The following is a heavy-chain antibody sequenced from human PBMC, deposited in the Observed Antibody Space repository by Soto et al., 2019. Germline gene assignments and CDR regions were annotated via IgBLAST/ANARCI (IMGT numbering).Heavy chain of an antibody. V-gene: IGHV1-3*01. CDR3: ARDLYCSSTNCYAYYFDY. Sequence: ASVKVSCKASGYTFSSYGVHWVRQAPGQRLEWMGWINAGNGYTKYSQKFQGRVTITRDTSASTAYMELSSLRSEDTAVYYCARDLYCSSTNCYAYYFDYWGQGTLVTVSS. CDR1: GYTFSSYG. CDR2: INAGNGYT. D-gene: IGHD2-2*01. J-gene: IGHJ4*02.